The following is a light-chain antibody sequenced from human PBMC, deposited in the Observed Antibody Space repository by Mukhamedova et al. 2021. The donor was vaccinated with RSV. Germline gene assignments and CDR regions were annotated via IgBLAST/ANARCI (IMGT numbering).Light chain of an antibody. CDR3: QQYFNYPRT. J-gene: IGKJ2*01. V-gene: IGKV1-8*01. Sequence: AQLLIHDASTLENGVPSRFSGTGSGRDFTLTINSLPSESFATYYCQQYFNYPRTFGQGTKLEI. CDR2: DAS.